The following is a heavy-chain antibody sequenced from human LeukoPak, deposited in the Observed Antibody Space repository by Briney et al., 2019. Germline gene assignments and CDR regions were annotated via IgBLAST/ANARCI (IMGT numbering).Heavy chain of an antibody. CDR1: GFTFSSYA. V-gene: IGHV3-23*01. J-gene: IGHJ6*02. CDR3: AKCLSDRSGAFGVDV. CDR2: ISGSGGST. D-gene: IGHD3-10*01. Sequence: AGGSLRLSCAASGFTFSSYAMSWVRQAAGKGLEWVSAISGSGGSTYYADSVKGRFTISRDNSKNTLYMQMNSLRDEDTAVYYCAKCLSDRSGAFGVDVWGQGTTVPVSS.